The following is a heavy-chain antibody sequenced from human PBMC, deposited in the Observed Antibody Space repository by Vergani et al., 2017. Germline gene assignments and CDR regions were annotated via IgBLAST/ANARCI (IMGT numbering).Heavy chain of an antibody. CDR1: GGSISSDNYY. Sequence: QVQLQESGPGLVKPSQTLSLTCTVSGGSISSDNYYWSWIRQPPGKGLEWIGYIYYSGFTYYNPSLKSRVSISVDTSKNQFSLKLSSVTAADTAVHYCARYSGGDSEYFQHWGQGTLVTVSS. J-gene: IGHJ1*01. D-gene: IGHD1-26*01. CDR2: IYYSGFT. CDR3: ARYSGGDSEYFQH. V-gene: IGHV4-30-4*01.